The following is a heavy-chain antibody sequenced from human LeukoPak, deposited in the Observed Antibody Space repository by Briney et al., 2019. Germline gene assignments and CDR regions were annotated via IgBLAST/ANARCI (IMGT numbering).Heavy chain of an antibody. CDR1: GFTFSSYA. CDR2: ISGSGGST. D-gene: IGHD3-3*01. J-gene: IGHJ6*02. Sequence: GGSLRLSCAASGFTFSSYAMSWVRQAPGKGLEWVSAISGSGGSTYYADSVKGRFTISRDNSKNTLYLQMNSLRAEDRAVYYCAKVEAADYYYYGMDVWGQGTTVTVSS. V-gene: IGHV3-23*01. CDR3: AKVEAADYYYYGMDV.